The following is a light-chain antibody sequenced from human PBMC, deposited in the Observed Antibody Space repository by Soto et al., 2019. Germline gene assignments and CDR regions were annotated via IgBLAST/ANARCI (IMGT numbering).Light chain of an antibody. CDR3: QQYGSSPPWT. CDR1: QSVSSN. Sequence: EIVMTQSAATLSVSPGERSTLSCRASQSVSSNLAWYQQKPGQALRLLIYGASTRATGIPDRFSGSGSGTDFTLTISRLEPEDFAVYYCQQYGSSPPWTFGQGTKVDIK. J-gene: IGKJ1*01. CDR2: GAS. V-gene: IGKV3-20*01.